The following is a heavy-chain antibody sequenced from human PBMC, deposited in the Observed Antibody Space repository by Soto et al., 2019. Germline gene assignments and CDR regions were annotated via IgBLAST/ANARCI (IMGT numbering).Heavy chain of an antibody. Sequence: PGGSLRLSCAASGFTFSSYSMNWVRQAPGKGLEWVSYISSSSSTIYYADSVKGRFTISRDNAKNSLYLQMNSLRDEDTAVYYCARDRHYDILTGYNKDAFDIWGQGTMVTVSS. J-gene: IGHJ3*02. CDR3: ARDRHYDILTGYNKDAFDI. CDR2: ISSSSSTI. V-gene: IGHV3-48*02. D-gene: IGHD3-9*01. CDR1: GFTFSSYS.